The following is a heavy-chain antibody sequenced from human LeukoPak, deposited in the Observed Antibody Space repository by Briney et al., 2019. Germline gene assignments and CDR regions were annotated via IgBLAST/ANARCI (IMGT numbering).Heavy chain of an antibody. CDR3: AKALYYYDSSGYYYRSGSVDY. J-gene: IGHJ4*02. D-gene: IGHD3-22*01. CDR2: ISYDGSNK. CDR1: GFTFSSYG. V-gene: IGHV3-30*18. Sequence: GGSLRLSCAASGFTFSSYGMHWVRQASGKGLEWVAVISYDGSNKYYADSVKGRFTISRDNSKNTLYLQMNSLRAEDTAVYYCAKALYYYDSSGYYYRSGSVDYWGQGTLVTVSS.